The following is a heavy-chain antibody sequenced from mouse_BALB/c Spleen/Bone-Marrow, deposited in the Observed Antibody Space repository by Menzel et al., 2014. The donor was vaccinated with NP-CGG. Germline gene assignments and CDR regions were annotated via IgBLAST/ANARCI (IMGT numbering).Heavy chain of an antibody. J-gene: IGHJ3*01. Sequence: VQLQQSGPDLVKPSQSLSPTCTVTGYSITSGYSCHWIRQFPGNKLEWMGYIHYSGSTDYNPSLKSRISITRDTSKTQFFLQLNSVTTEDTATYYCAREDRYEAWFVYWGQGTLVTVSA. V-gene: IGHV3-1*02. CDR2: IHYSGST. CDR3: AREDRYEAWFVY. CDR1: GYSITSGYS. D-gene: IGHD2-14*01.